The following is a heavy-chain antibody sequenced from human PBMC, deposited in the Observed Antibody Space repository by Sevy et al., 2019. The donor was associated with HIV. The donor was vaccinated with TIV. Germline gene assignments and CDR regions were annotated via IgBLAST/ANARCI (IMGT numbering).Heavy chain of an antibody. D-gene: IGHD1-26*01. CDR2: ISAYNGNT. V-gene: IGHV1-18*04. J-gene: IGHJ4*02. Sequence: ASVKVAGKASGYTFTNYGISWVRQAPGQGLEWMGWISAYNGNTNYAQKLQGRVTMTTDTPTSTAYMELRSLRSDDTAVYYSARDSGYSGSYGGYWGQGTLVTVSS. CDR1: GYTFTNYG. CDR3: ARDSGYSGSYGGY.